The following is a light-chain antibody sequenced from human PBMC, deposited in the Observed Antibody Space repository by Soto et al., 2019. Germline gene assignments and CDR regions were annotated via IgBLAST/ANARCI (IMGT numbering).Light chain of an antibody. CDR1: QSVSTN. CDR2: DAS. J-gene: IGKJ4*01. CDR3: QQYHDWVT. V-gene: IGKV3D-15*01. Sequence: MTQSPGTLSVSPGETATLSCGTSQSVSTNLAWYQQKPGQPPRLLIYDASTRATGIPARFRGSGSGTEFTLTISYLRPEDFAVNFCQQYHDWVTFGGGTKVEI.